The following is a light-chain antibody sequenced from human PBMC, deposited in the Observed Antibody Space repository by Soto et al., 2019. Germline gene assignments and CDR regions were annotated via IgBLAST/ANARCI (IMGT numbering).Light chain of an antibody. CDR2: GAS. J-gene: IGKJ5*01. Sequence: EIVMTQSPGTLSVSPGETATLSCRASQSVRNNLAWYQQKPGQAPRLVIYGASTRATGVPARFSGSGFETEFTLTISSLQSEDFAVYYCQQYNNWPPITFGQGTRLEIK. CDR1: QSVRNN. CDR3: QQYNNWPPIT. V-gene: IGKV3D-15*01.